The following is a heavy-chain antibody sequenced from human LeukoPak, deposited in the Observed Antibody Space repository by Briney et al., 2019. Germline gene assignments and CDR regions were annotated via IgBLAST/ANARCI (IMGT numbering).Heavy chain of an antibody. Sequence: SETLSLTCSVSVGSISGHYWTWIRQPPGKGLEWIGQIHYTGKPDYNPSLKSRITISVDTSKNQVSLQVSSVTAADSAIYYCARFGVDYDMDVWGHGTTVTVFS. J-gene: IGHJ6*02. V-gene: IGHV4-59*11. D-gene: IGHD3-16*01. CDR1: VGSISGHY. CDR3: ARFGVDYDMDV. CDR2: IHYTGKP.